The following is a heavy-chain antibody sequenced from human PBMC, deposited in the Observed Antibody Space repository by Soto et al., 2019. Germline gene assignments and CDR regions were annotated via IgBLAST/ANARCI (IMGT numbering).Heavy chain of an antibody. CDR1: GFTFSSYG. V-gene: IGHV3-33*01. CDR3: ARDLSIAAAGSPIT. D-gene: IGHD6-13*01. Sequence: GGSLRLSCAASGFTFSSYGMHWVRQAPGKGLEWVAVIWYDGSNKYYADSVKGRFTISRDNSKNTLYLQMNSLRAEDTAVYYCARDLSIAAAGSPITWGQGTLVTVSS. J-gene: IGHJ5*02. CDR2: IWYDGSNK.